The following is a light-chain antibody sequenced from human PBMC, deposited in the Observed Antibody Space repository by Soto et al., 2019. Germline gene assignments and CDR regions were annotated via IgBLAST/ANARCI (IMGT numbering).Light chain of an antibody. CDR3: HQRSNWRIT. V-gene: IGKV3-11*01. J-gene: IGKJ4*01. CDR1: QSVTKY. Sequence: EVVLTQSPATLPLSPGERATLSCRASQSVTKYLAWYQQKPGQALRLLIYDVSKRATGIPARFSGSRSETDFTLTTISLEPGDFTVYYCHQRSNWRITFGVGTKLQIK. CDR2: DVS.